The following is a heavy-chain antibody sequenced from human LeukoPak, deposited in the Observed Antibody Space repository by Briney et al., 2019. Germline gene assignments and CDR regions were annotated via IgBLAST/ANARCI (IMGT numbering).Heavy chain of an antibody. D-gene: IGHD2-2*01. CDR3: ARGYCSSTSCYRGGYYYYYYMDV. J-gene: IGHJ6*03. V-gene: IGHV1-18*01. CDR2: IRVYNGDT. Sequence: ASVKVSCKASGYTFTSYGISWVRQAPGQGLEWMGWIRVYNGDTNYAQKLQGRVTMTTDTSTSTAYMELRSLRSDDTAVYYCARGYCSSTSCYRGGYYYYYYMDVWGKGTTVTVSS. CDR1: GYTFTSYG.